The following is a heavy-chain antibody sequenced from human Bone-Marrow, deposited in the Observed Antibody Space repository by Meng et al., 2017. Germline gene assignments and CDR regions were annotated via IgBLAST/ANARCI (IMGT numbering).Heavy chain of an antibody. CDR3: ASSSLLWFGELFSY. CDR2: ISSSSSYI. Sequence: GGSLRLSCAASGFTFSSYSMNWVRQAPGKGLGWVSSISSSSSYIYYADSVKGRFTISRDNAKNSLYLQMNSLRAEDTAVYYCASSSLLWFGELFSYWGQGTLVTVSS. V-gene: IGHV3-21*01. J-gene: IGHJ4*02. D-gene: IGHD3-10*01. CDR1: GFTFSSYS.